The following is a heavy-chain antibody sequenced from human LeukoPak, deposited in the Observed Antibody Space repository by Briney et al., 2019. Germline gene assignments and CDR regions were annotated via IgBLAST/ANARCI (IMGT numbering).Heavy chain of an antibody. D-gene: IGHD3-3*01. CDR1: GYTFTSYY. V-gene: IGHV1-2*02. J-gene: IGHJ4*02. CDR2: INPNSGGT. Sequence: ASVKVSCKASGYTFTSYYMHWVRQAPGQGLEWMGWINPNSGGTNYAQKFQGRVTMTRDTSISTAYMELSRLRSDDTAVYYCARAGGSGRFLEWLLFFDYWGQGTLVTVSS. CDR3: ARAGGSGRFLEWLLFFDY.